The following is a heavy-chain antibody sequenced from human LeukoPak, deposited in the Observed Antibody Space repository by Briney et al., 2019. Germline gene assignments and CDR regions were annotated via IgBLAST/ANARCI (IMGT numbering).Heavy chain of an antibody. CDR3: ARDRAVGGRFFDL. J-gene: IGHJ4*02. V-gene: IGHV4-34*01. CDR1: GGSFSGYY. Sequence: SETLSLTCAVYGGSFSGYYRSWIRQPPGKGLEWIGEINHSGNTNYNPSLKSRVTISVDTSKNQFSLKLSSVTVSDTAVYYCARDRAVGGRFFDLWGQGILVSVSS. D-gene: IGHD6-19*01. CDR2: INHSGNT.